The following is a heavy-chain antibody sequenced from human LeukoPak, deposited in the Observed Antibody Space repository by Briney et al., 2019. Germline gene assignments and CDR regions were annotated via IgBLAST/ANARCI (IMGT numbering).Heavy chain of an antibody. CDR3: ARSSGWYHRGPDYYYYYMDV. V-gene: IGHV3-21*01. Sequence: SGGSLRLSCAASGFTFSSYEMNWVRQAPGKGLEWVSSISSSSSYIYYADSVRGRFTISRDNPKNSLYLQMNSLRAEDTAVYYCARSSGWYHRGPDYYYYYMDVWGKGTTVTVS. CDR1: GFTFSSYE. J-gene: IGHJ6*03. CDR2: ISSSSSYI. D-gene: IGHD6-19*01.